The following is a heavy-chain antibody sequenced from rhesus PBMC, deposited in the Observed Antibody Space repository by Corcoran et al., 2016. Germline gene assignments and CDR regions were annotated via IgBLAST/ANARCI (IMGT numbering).Heavy chain of an antibody. CDR2: ISGRGGST. CDR1: GGSIIRSH. D-gene: IGHD6-13*01. Sequence: QVQLQESGPGLVKPSETLSLTCAVSGGSIIRSHWNWIRQPPGKGLEWIGRISGRGGSTYYNPALKSRVTISTDTSTKQLSLKLTSVTAADTAVYYCATRYSTTSGFDYWGQGVLVTVSS. CDR3: ATRYSTTSGFDY. V-gene: IGHV4-173*01. J-gene: IGHJ4*01.